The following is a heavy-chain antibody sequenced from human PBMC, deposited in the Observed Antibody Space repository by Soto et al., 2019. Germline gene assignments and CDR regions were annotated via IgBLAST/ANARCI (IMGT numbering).Heavy chain of an antibody. CDR1: GGSISSRSYY. CDR3: AADTVTLYYYYYGMDV. J-gene: IGHJ6*02. Sequence: SETLSLTCTVSGGSISSRSYYWGWIRQPPGKGLEWIGSMYYSGSTYYNPSLKSRVTISVDTSKNQFSLKLSSVSAADTAVYYCAADTVTLYYYYYGMDVWGQGTTVTVSS. CDR2: MYYSGST. D-gene: IGHD4-17*01. V-gene: IGHV4-39*01.